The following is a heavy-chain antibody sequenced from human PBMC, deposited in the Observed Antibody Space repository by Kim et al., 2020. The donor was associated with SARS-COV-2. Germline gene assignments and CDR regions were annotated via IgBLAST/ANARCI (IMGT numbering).Heavy chain of an antibody. J-gene: IGHJ4*01. D-gene: IGHD1-1*01. Sequence: TSNAEYVKGRFTISRDNAENTVNLQINNLRAEDTAVYYCARHYTNNWTDYWGQGTLVTVSS. V-gene: IGHV3-74*01. CDR2: T. CDR3: ARHYTNNWTDY.